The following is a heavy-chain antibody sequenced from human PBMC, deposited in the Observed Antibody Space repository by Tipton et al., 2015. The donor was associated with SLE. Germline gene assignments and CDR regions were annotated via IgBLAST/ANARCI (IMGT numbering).Heavy chain of an antibody. J-gene: IGHJ5*02. V-gene: IGHV4-34*01. CDR2: INHSGST. Sequence: TLSLTCAVYGGSFSGYYWSWIRQPPGKGLEWIGEINHSGSTNYNPSLKSRVTISLDTSKNQFSLKLSSVTAADTAVYYCASPYYYGSGSYSHNWFDPWGQGTLVTVSS. CDR1: GGSFSGYY. D-gene: IGHD3-10*01. CDR3: ASPYYYGSGSYSHNWFDP.